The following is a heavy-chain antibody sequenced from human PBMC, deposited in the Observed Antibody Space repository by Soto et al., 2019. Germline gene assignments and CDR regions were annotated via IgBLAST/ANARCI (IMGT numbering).Heavy chain of an antibody. V-gene: IGHV4-31*03. D-gene: IGHD6-13*01. J-gene: IGHJ4*02. CDR1: GGSIRSGGYY. Sequence: QVQLQESGPGLVKPSQTLSLTCTVSGGSIRSGGYYWSWIRQHPGKGLEWIGYIYYSGSTYYNPSLTSRVTISVDTSKNQFSLKLSSVTAADTAVYYCARVSGYSSSWHFDYWGQGTLVTVSS. CDR2: IYYSGST. CDR3: ARVSGYSSSWHFDY.